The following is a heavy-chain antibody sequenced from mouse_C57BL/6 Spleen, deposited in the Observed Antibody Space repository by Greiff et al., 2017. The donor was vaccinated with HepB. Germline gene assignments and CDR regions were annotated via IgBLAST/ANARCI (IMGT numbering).Heavy chain of an antibody. V-gene: IGHV1-15*01. CDR3: TRCSYYYGSSFYAMDY. CDR1: GYTFTDYE. CDR2: IDPETGGT. D-gene: IGHD1-1*01. J-gene: IGHJ4*01. Sequence: VQLQESGAELVRPGASVTLSCKASGYTFTDYEMHWVKQTPVHGLEWIGAIDPETGGTAYNQKFKGKAILTADKSSSTAYMELRSLTSEDSAVYYCTRCSYYYGSSFYAMDYWGQGTSVTVSS.